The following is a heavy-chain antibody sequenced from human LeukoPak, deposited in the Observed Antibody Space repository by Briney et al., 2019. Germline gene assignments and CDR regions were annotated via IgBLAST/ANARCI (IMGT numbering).Heavy chain of an antibody. CDR2: ISGYNGLT. D-gene: IGHD6-19*01. V-gene: IGHV1-18*01. J-gene: IGHJ4*02. CDR3: ARDKDLGAVAGTFDF. CDR1: GYSFTNNG. Sequence: ASVKVSCKASGYSFTNNGIGWARQAPGQGLEWMGWISGYNGLTKYSQKFQGKFTMTTDTSTSTAYRELRSLGSDDTAVYFCARDKDLGAVAGTFDFFGQGTLVTVSS.